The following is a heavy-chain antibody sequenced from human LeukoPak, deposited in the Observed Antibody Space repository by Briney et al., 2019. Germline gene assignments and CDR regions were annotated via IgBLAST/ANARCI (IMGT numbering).Heavy chain of an antibody. CDR3: ARGWIQLWSPFDY. J-gene: IGHJ4*02. D-gene: IGHD5-18*01. V-gene: IGHV1-2*02. CDR2: IDPNSGGS. Sequence: GASVKVSCKASGYTFTGYYMHWVRQAPGQGLEWMGWIDPNSGGSNSAQKFQGRVTMTRDTSISTAYMELSRLRSDDTAVYYCARGWIQLWSPFDYWGQGTLVTVSS. CDR1: GYTFTGYY.